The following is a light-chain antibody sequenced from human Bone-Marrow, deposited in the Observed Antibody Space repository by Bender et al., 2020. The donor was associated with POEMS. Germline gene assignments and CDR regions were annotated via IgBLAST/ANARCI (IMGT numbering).Light chain of an antibody. CDR1: SSNIGAHA. CDR2: SSH. V-gene: IGLV1-44*01. Sequence: QSVLTQPPSASGTPGQRVTISCSGGSSNIGAHAVNWYQHLPGTAPKLLIYSSHRRPSEVPDRFSGSRSGTSASLAISGLQAEDEADYYCSSYPSGTTLPTWVFGGGTRVTVL. J-gene: IGLJ3*02. CDR3: SSYPSGTTLPTWV.